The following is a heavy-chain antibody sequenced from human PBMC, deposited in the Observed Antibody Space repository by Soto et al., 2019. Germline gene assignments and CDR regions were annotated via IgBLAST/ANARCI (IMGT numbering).Heavy chain of an antibody. CDR3: AKDRTYYDFWSGYYYYYYYGMDV. Sequence: GGSLRLSCAASGFTFSSYGMHWVRQAPGKGLEWVAVISYDGSNKYYADSVKGRFTISRDNSKNTLYLQMNSLRAEDRAVYYCAKDRTYYDFWSGYYYYYYYGMDVWAQGTTVTVSS. V-gene: IGHV3-30*18. CDR1: GFTFSSYG. J-gene: IGHJ6*02. D-gene: IGHD3-3*01. CDR2: ISYDGSNK.